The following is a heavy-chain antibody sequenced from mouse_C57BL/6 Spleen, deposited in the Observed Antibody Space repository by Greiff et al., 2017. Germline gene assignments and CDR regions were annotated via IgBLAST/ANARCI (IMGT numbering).Heavy chain of an antibody. J-gene: IGHJ3*01. CDR2: INPNNGGT. Sequence: EVQLQQSGPELVKPGASVKISCKASGYTFTDYYMNWVKQSHGKSLEWIGDINPNNGGTSYNQKFKGKATLTVDKSSSTAYMELRSLTSEDSAVYYCALSYYDYDNWFAYWGQGTLVTVSA. CDR3: ALSYYDYDNWFAY. D-gene: IGHD2-4*01. V-gene: IGHV1-26*01. CDR1: GYTFTDYY.